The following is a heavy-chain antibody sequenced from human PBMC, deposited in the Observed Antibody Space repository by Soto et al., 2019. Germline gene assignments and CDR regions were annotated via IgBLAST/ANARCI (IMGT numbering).Heavy chain of an antibody. CDR2: IYSSGST. CDR1: GGAINSYY. J-gene: IGHJ5*02. V-gene: IGHV4-4*07. D-gene: IGHD3-3*01. CDR3: ARGQRFSDWFDP. Sequence: SESLSLTFTFSGGAINSYYWTWIRQPAGKGLEWIGRIYSSGSTKYNPSLQSRVTMSLDTSKNQFSLRLTSVTAADTAVYYCARGQRFSDWFDPWGQGTLVTVSS.